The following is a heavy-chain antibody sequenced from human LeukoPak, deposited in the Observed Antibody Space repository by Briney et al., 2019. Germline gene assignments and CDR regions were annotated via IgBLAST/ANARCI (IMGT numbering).Heavy chain of an antibody. J-gene: IGHJ4*02. Sequence: PGGSLRLSCAGSGFTFSGHSMNWVRQAPGKGLEWVSSIGGRSTSIYYADSVKGRFTISRDNAKNSLYLQMNSLRAEDTAVYYCARDQRAVAGTSFDYWGQGTLVTVSS. D-gene: IGHD6-19*01. V-gene: IGHV3-21*01. CDR2: IGGRSTSI. CDR1: GFTFSGHS. CDR3: ARDQRAVAGTSFDY.